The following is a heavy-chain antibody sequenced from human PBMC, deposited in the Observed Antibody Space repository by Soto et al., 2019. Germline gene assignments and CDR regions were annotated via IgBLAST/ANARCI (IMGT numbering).Heavy chain of an antibody. D-gene: IGHD2-15*01. CDR2: IFYSGST. CDR1: SGSISSTIYS. J-gene: IGHJ4*02. V-gene: IGHV4-39*07. CDR3: ARGQVVAAQH. Sequence: SETLSLTCTVSSGSISSTIYSWDWIRQPPGKGLEWIGSIFYSGSTYYNPSLKSRVTISVDRSKNQFSLKLSSVTAADTAVYYCARGQVVAAQHWGQGTLVTVSS.